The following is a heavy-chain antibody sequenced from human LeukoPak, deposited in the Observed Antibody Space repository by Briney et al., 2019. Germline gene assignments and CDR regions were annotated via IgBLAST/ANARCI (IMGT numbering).Heavy chain of an antibody. CDR1: GYSFNSYW. CDR2: IYPGDSDT. Sequence: GESLQISCKGSGYSFNSYWIGWVRQMPGKGLEWMGIIYPGDSDTRYSPSFQGQVTISADKSISTAYLQWSSLKASDTAMYYCARPQWSSSWYGAFDIWGQGTMVTVSS. J-gene: IGHJ3*02. CDR3: ARPQWSSSWYGAFDI. D-gene: IGHD6-13*01. V-gene: IGHV5-51*01.